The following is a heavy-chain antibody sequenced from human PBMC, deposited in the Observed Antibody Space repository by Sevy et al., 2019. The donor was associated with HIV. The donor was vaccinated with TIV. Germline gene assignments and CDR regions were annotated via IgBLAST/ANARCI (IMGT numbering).Heavy chain of an antibody. V-gene: IGHV2-5*02. CDR1: GFSLSTSGVG. CDR2: IYWDDDT. Sequence: SGPTLVNPTQTLTLTCTFSGFSLSTSGVGVGWIRQPPGKALEWLAVIYWDDDTRYSPSLKSRLTITKDTSKNQVVLTMTNMDPVDTATYYCAHHPYNYGYFDYWGQGTLVTVSS. D-gene: IGHD5-18*01. CDR3: AHHPYNYGYFDY. J-gene: IGHJ4*02.